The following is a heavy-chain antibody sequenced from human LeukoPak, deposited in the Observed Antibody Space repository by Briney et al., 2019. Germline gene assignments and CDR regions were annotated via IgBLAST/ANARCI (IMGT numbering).Heavy chain of an antibody. CDR1: GFTFSSYA. Sequence: GGSLRLSCAASGFTFSSYAMPWVRQAPGKGLEWVAVISYDGSNKYYADSVKGRFTISRDNSKNTLYLQMNSLRAEDTAVYYCARARIAAAGWFDPWGQGTLVTVSS. CDR2: ISYDGSNK. CDR3: ARARIAAAGWFDP. J-gene: IGHJ5*02. V-gene: IGHV3-30*04. D-gene: IGHD6-13*01.